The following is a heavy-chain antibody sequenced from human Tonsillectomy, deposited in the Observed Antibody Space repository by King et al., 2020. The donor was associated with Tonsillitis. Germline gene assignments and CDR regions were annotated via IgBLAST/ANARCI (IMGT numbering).Heavy chain of an antibody. V-gene: IGHV3-9*01. J-gene: IGHJ4*02. CDR1: GFTFDDYA. Sequence: VQLVESGGGLVQPGRSLRLSCAASGFTFDDYAMHWVRQAPGKGLEWVSGISWNSGSIGYADSVKGRFTISRDNAKNSLYLQMNSLRAEDTALYYCAKDNNKYSSSLAYYFDYWGQGTLVTVSS. CDR2: ISWNSGSI. D-gene: IGHD6-13*01. CDR3: AKDNNKYSSSLAYYFDY.